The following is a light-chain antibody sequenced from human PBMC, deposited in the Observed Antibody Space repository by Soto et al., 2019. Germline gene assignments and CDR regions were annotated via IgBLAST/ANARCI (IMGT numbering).Light chain of an antibody. J-gene: IGKJ2*01. CDR3: QHYNNWPHA. Sequence: EIVMTQSPATLSVSPGERATLSCRASQSVSNSLAWYQQKPGQAPRLLMYGASTRAAGIPAKFSGSGSGTEFTLSISSLQSEDFAVYYCQHYNNWPHAFGQGTKLEIK. CDR2: GAS. V-gene: IGKV3-15*01. CDR1: QSVSNS.